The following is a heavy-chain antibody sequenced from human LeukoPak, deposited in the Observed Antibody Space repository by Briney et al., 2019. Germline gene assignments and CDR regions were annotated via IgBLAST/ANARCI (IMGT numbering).Heavy chain of an antibody. D-gene: IGHD2/OR15-2a*01. V-gene: IGHV3-74*01. CDR2: INSDGSSR. J-gene: IGHJ4*02. Sequence: GGSLRLSCAASGFTFRTYGMHWVRQAPGKGLVWLSRINSDGSSRSYADSVKGRFTISRDNAKNTLYLQMNSLGAEDTAVYYCARQATNSPVDYLGQGTLVTVSS. CDR1: GFTFRTYG. CDR3: ARQATNSPVDY.